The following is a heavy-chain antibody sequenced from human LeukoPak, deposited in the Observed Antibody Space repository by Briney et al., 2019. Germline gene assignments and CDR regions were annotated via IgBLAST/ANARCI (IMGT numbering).Heavy chain of an antibody. CDR1: GGSISIYY. V-gene: IGHV4-4*07. Sequence: SETLSLTCTVSGGSISIYYWNWIRQPAGKGLEWIGRIYNTGSTNYNPSLKSRVTMSVDTSNNRLSLNLSPVTAADTAVYYCARDGGGTGRPFNFWGQGTLVTVSS. J-gene: IGHJ4*02. CDR2: IYNTGST. CDR3: ARDGGGTGRPFNF. D-gene: IGHD1-26*01.